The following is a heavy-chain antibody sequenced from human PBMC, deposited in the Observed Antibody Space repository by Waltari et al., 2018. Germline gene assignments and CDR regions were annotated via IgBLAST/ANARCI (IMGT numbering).Heavy chain of an antibody. Sequence: QVQLQPSGPGLVKPSQTLALTCAISGDSVSRNNAAWNWIRQSPSGGLGWLGRTYYRSKWYNNYAESVKSRISINPDTSKNQFSLQLNSVTPEDTAVYYCARQRTTTYYYGLDVWVQGATVAVSS. CDR1: GDSVSRNNAA. D-gene: IGHD1-1*01. V-gene: IGHV6-1*01. CDR3: ARQRTTTYYYGLDV. J-gene: IGHJ6*02. CDR2: TYYRSKWYN.